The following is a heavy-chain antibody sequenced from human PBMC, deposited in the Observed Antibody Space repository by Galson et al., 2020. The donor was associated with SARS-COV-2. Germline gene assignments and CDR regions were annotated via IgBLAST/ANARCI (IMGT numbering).Heavy chain of an antibody. V-gene: IGHV3-23*01. CDR1: GFTFSNYA. J-gene: IGHJ4*02. Sequence: TGGSLRLTCAASGFTFSNYAMSWVRQAPGKGLEWVSAISGSGGSTYYADSVKGRFTISRDNSKNTLYLQMNSPRAEDTAVYYCAQIGYCSGGRCCHPMYYGDYWGQGTLGTVAP. CDR3: AQIGYCSGGRCCHPMYYGDY. CDR2: ISGSGGST. D-gene: IGHD2-15*01.